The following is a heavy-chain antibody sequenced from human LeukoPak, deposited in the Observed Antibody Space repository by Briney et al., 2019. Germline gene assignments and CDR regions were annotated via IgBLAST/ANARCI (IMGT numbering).Heavy chain of an antibody. CDR2: INPNSGGT. V-gene: IGHV1-2*02. CDR1: GYTFTGYY. D-gene: IGHD6-6*01. CDR3: ARDWDEEYSSSSGNWFDP. J-gene: IGHJ5*02. Sequence: ASVKVSCKASGYTFTGYYMHWVRQAPGQGLEWMGWINPNSGGTNYAQKFQGRVTMTRDTSISTAYMELSRLRSDDTAVYYCARDWDEEYSSSSGNWFDPWGQGTLVTVSS.